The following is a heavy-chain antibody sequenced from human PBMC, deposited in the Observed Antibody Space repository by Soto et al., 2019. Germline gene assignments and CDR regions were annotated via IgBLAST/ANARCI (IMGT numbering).Heavy chain of an antibody. CDR3: AKEVGWELPYFDY. Sequence: QVQLVESGGGVVQPGRSLRLSCAASGFTFSSYGMHWVRQAPGKGLEWVAVISYDGSNKYYADSVKGRFTISRDNSKNTLYLQMNSLRAEDTSLYYCAKEVGWELPYFDYWGQGTLVTVSS. D-gene: IGHD1-26*01. CDR1: GFTFSSYG. V-gene: IGHV3-30*18. CDR2: ISYDGSNK. J-gene: IGHJ4*02.